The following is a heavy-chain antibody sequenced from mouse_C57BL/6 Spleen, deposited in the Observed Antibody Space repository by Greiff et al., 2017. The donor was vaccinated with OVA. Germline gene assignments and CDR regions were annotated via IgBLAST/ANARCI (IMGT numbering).Heavy chain of an antibody. CDR3: TRDSGGYYDAWFAY. V-gene: IGHV5-9-1*02. CDR1: GFTFSSYA. J-gene: IGHJ3*01. Sequence: EVKVMESGEGLVKPGGSLKLSCAASGFTFSSYAMSWVRQTPEKRLEWVAYISSGGDYIYYADTVKGRFTISRDNARNTLYLQMSSLKSEDTAMYYCTRDSGGYYDAWFAYWGQGTLVTVSA. D-gene: IGHD2-3*01. CDR2: ISSGGDYI.